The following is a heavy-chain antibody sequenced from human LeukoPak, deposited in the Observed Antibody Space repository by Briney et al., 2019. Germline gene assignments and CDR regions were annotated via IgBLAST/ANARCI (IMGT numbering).Heavy chain of an antibody. CDR1: GGSISSYY. J-gene: IGHJ4*02. D-gene: IGHD6-13*01. Sequence: SETLSLTCTVSGGSISSYYWSWIRQPPGKGLEWIGYIYYSGSTNYNPSLKSRVTISVDTSKNQFSLQLSSVTAADTAVYYCAREGGGSSRWYYFDYWGQGTLVTVSS. CDR3: AREGGGSSRWYYFDY. V-gene: IGHV4-59*01. CDR2: IYYSGST.